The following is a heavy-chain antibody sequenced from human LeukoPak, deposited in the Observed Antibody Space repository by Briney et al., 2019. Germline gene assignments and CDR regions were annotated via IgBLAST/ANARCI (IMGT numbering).Heavy chain of an antibody. CDR3: ARDPGENYPYNWFDP. CDR2: IYYSGNT. V-gene: IGHV4-59*11. D-gene: IGHD5-24*01. J-gene: IGHJ5*02. CDR1: GGSITSHY. Sequence: SETLSLTCTVSGGSITSHYWSWIRQPPGKGLEWIRYIYYSGNTNYNPSLKSRVTISVDTSKNQFSLSLTSVTAADTAVYYCARDPGENYPYNWFDPWGQGTLVTVSS.